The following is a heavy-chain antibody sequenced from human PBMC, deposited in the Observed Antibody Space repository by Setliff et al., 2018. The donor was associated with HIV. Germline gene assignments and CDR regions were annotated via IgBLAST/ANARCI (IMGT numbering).Heavy chain of an antibody. D-gene: IGHD3-22*01. V-gene: IGHV1-18*01. Sequence: ASVKVSCKASGYTFTNFGITWVRQAPGQGLEWMGWISPYNGNTNYAPALHGRVTMTPDTSTSTASLELRSLRSDDTAVYYCARDRIPSKWLLESDYWGQGTLVTVSS. J-gene: IGHJ4*02. CDR1: GYTFTNFG. CDR2: ISPYNGNT. CDR3: ARDRIPSKWLLESDY.